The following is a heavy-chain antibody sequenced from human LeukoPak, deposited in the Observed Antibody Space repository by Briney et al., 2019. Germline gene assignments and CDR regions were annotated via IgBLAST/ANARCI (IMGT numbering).Heavy chain of an antibody. Sequence: PGGSLRLSCTASGFTFSSYGMHWVRQAPGKGLVWVSRINSDGSSTSYADSVKGRFTISRDNAKNSLYLQMNSLRAEDTAVYYCARVGVVPAARPVPFDYWGQGTLVTVSS. CDR3: ARVGVVPAARPVPFDY. V-gene: IGHV3-74*01. D-gene: IGHD2-2*01. CDR2: INSDGSST. J-gene: IGHJ4*02. CDR1: GFTFSSYG.